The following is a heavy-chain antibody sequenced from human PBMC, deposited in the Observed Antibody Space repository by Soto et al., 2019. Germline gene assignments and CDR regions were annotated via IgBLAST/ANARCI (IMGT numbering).Heavy chain of an antibody. V-gene: IGHV1-18*01. Sequence: GASVKVSCKASGYTFTSYGISWVRQAPGQGLEWMGWISAYNGNTNYAQKLQGRVTMTTDTSTSTAYMELRSLRSDDTAVYYCARAPYYDSSGSYMQYYFDYWGQGTLVTVSP. CDR3: ARAPYYDSSGSYMQYYFDY. D-gene: IGHD3-22*01. J-gene: IGHJ4*02. CDR2: ISAYNGNT. CDR1: GYTFTSYG.